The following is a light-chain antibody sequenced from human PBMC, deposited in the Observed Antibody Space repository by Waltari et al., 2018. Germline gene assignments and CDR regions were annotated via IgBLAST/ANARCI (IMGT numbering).Light chain of an antibody. V-gene: IGLV3-1*01. Sequence: WYQEKPGQAPVWVIEKDNKRPSGLPGRCSGSNAGNTATLTISGTQAMDEADYYCQAWDSSTGGVFGGGTKLTVL. CDR2: KDN. CDR3: QAWDSSTGGV. J-gene: IGLJ3*02.